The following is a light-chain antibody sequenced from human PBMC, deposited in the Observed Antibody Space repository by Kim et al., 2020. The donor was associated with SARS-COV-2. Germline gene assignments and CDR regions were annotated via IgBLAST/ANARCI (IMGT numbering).Light chain of an antibody. CDR3: LQRTNWPAT. CDR1: ENVSNY. V-gene: IGKV3-11*01. CDR2: DVS. J-gene: IGKJ1*01. Sequence: CPGESATLACRANENVSNYLAWYQHKPGQAPRLLIHDVSYRAAGIPARFSGSGSGTDFTLTISSLEPEDFAIYYCLQRTNWPATFGQGTKVDIK.